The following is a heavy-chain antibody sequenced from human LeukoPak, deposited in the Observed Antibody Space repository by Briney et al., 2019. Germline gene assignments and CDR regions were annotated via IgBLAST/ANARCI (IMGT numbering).Heavy chain of an antibody. CDR1: GGSISSYY. J-gene: IGHJ4*02. Sequence: SETLSLTCTVSGGSISSYYWSWIRQPAGKGLEWIGRIYTSGSTNYNPSLKSRVTMSVDMSKNQFSLHLRFVTAADTAVYYCARGSSSSSDYWGQGTLVTVSS. D-gene: IGHD6-6*01. CDR2: IYTSGST. CDR3: ARGSSSSSDY. V-gene: IGHV4-4*07.